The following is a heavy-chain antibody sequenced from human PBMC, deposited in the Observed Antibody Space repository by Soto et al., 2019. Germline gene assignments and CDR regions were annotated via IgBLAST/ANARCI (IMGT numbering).Heavy chain of an antibody. CDR3: ARDSYGTKNYYYYYMDV. J-gene: IGHJ6*03. CDR2: IWYDGSNK. CDR1: GFTFSSYG. Sequence: QVQLVESGGGVVQPGRSLRLSCAASGFTFSSYGMHWVRQAPGKGLEWVAVIWYDGSNKYYADSVKGRFTISRDNSKNTLYLQMSSLSAEDTAVYFCARDSYGTKNYYYYYMDVWGKGTTVTVSS. D-gene: IGHD1-1*01. V-gene: IGHV3-33*01.